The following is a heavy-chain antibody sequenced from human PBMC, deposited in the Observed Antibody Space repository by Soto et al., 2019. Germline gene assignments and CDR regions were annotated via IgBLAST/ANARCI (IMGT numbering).Heavy chain of an antibody. CDR3: ARPISSGWFDP. CDR2: IRTKPNSYAT. D-gene: IGHD6-19*01. V-gene: IGHV3-73*01. Sequence: EVQLVESGGGLVQPGGSLDLSCATSGFDFSGSAMHWVRQASGRGLEWLGRIRTKPNSYATIYAASVKDRITISRDDSKKMVYLHMSGLKTEDTAVYYYARPISSGWFDPWGQGTLVSVTS. CDR1: GFDFSGSA. J-gene: IGHJ5*02.